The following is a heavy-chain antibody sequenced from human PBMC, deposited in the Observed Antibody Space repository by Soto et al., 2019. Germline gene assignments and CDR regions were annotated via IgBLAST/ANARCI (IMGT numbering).Heavy chain of an antibody. CDR1: GFTFSSYA. Sequence: EVQLLESGGGLVQPGGSLRLSCAASGFTFSSYAMTWVRQAPGKGLEWVAAISGSGTNRYYADSVNGRFTISRDNSKNTLYLQMNSLRDEATAVYYCAKDRVDYGDYRGLDYWGQGTLVTVSS. D-gene: IGHD4-17*01. V-gene: IGHV3-23*01. CDR2: ISGSGTNR. CDR3: AKDRVDYGDYRGLDY. J-gene: IGHJ4*02.